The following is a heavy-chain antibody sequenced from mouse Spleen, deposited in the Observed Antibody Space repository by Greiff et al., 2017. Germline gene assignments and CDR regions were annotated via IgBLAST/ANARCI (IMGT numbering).Heavy chain of an antibody. J-gene: IGHJ4*01. CDR3: ARHGNSPMDY. V-gene: IGHV1-53*01. CDR2: INPSNGGT. CDR1: GYTFTSYW. D-gene: IGHD2-1*01. Sequence: QVQLQQPGTELVKPGASGYTFTSYWMHWVKQRPGQGLEWIGNINPSNGGTNYNEKFKSKATLTVDKSSSTAYMQLSSLTSEDSAVYYCARHGNSPMDYWGQGTSVTVSS.